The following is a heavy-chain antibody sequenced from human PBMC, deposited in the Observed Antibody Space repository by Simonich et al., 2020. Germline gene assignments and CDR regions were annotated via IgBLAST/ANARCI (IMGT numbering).Heavy chain of an antibody. V-gene: IGHV1-46*03. Sequence: QVQLVQSGAEVKKPGASVKVSCKASGYTFTSYVMHWWRQAPGQGFEGMGINNPSGGSTSYAQKFQGRVTMTRDTSTSTVYMELSSLRSEDTAVYYCARRHSSSRTFDYWGQGTLVTVSS. D-gene: IGHD6-6*01. J-gene: IGHJ4*02. CDR1: GYTFTSYV. CDR2: NNPSGGST. CDR3: ARRHSSSRTFDY.